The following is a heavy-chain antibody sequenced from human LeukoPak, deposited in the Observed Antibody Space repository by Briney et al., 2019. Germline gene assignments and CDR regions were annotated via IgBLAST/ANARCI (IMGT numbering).Heavy chain of an antibody. V-gene: IGHV4-39*07. D-gene: IGHD6-13*01. CDR2: IYYSGST. CDR1: GGSISSSSYY. Sequence: SETLSLTCTVSGGSISSSSYYWGWIRQPPGKGLEWIGSIYYSGSTYYNPSLKSRVTISVDTSKNQFSLKLSSVTAADTAVYYCARTYSSSSPYNWFDPWGQGTLVTVSS. J-gene: IGHJ5*02. CDR3: ARTYSSSSPYNWFDP.